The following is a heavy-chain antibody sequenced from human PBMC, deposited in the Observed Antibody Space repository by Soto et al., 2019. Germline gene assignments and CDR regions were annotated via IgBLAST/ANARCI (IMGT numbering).Heavy chain of an antibody. Sequence: EVQLVESGGGLVQPGGSLRLSCEASGLTFSSYWMSWVRQAPGKGLEWVANIKQDGSDKYYGDSVKGRFTISRDNTKNSLYLQMTSLRAEDTAIYYCARVRGDYGGGVDPWGQGTLVIVSS. V-gene: IGHV3-7*04. CDR3: ARVRGDYGGGVDP. CDR1: GLTFSSYW. D-gene: IGHD4-17*01. CDR2: IKQDGSDK. J-gene: IGHJ5*02.